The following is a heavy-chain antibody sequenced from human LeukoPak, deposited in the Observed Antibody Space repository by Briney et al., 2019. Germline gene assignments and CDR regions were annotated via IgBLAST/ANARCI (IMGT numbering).Heavy chain of an antibody. D-gene: IGHD2-2*01. J-gene: IGHJ4*02. CDR2: ITSVSSYK. V-gene: IGHV3-21*01. Sequence: GGSLRLSSKASGFTFSNYAMNWVRQAPGQGLEWFSSITSVSSYKYYADSVKGRFTISRDNAKNSLFLQMNSLRAEDTAIYYCARDPTADDYWGQGTLVTVSS. CDR1: GFTFSNYA. CDR3: ARDPTADDY.